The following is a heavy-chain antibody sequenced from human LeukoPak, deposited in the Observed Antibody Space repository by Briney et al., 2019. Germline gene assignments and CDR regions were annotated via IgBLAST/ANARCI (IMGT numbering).Heavy chain of an antibody. Sequence: AASVKVSCKASGYTFTSYGISWVRQAPGQGLEWMGWISAYNGNTNYAQKLQGRVTMTTDTSTSTAYMELRSLRSDDTAVYYCARAPSGWFRPHPYYFDYWGQGTLVTVSS. V-gene: IGHV1-18*01. CDR2: ISAYNGNT. D-gene: IGHD6-19*01. CDR1: GYTFTSYG. J-gene: IGHJ4*02. CDR3: ARAPSGWFRPHPYYFDY.